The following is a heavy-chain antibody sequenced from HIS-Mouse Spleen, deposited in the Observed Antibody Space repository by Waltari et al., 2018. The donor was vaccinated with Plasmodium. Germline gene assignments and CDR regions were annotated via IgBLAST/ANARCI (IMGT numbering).Heavy chain of an antibody. V-gene: IGHV4-39*07. CDR2: IYYSGST. J-gene: IGHJ4*02. CDR3: ARDRITGTSYFDY. Sequence: QLQLQESGPGLVKPSETLSLTCTVSGGSISSSSYYWGWIRQPPGKGLEWIGSIYYSGSTYDNPSLKSRVTISVDTSKNQFSLKLSSVTAADTAVYDCARDRITGTSYFDYWGQGTLVTVSS. D-gene: IGHD1-7*01. CDR1: GGSISSSSYY.